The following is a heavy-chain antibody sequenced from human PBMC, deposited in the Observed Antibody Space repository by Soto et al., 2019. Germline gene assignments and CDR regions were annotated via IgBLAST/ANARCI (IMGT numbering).Heavy chain of an antibody. CDR2: ISLYSDGT. V-gene: IGHV1-18*01. D-gene: IGHD2-2*01. CDR3: ARVVPGAEAWFGP. Sequence: ASVKVSCKTSGYTFSRYGYSWVRQAPGQPLEWLGWISLYSDGTNYAQKFQGRVSMTTDTSTTTAYMELRSLRSDDTAVYYCARVVPGAEAWFGPWGQGTLVTVSS. CDR1: GYTFSRYG. J-gene: IGHJ5*02.